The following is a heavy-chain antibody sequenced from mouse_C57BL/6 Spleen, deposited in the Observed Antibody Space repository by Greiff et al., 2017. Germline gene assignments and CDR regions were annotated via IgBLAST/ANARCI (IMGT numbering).Heavy chain of an antibody. D-gene: IGHD2-2*01. CDR3: AREGYGYDRAWFAY. CDR1: GYTFTSYW. CDR2: IDPSDSET. V-gene: IGHV1-52*01. Sequence: QVQLQQPGAELVRPGSSVKLSCKASGYTFTSYWMHWVKQRPIQGLEWIGNIDPSDSETHYNQKFKDKATLTVDKSSSTAYMQLSSLTSEDSAVYYCAREGYGYDRAWFAYWGQVTLVTVSA. J-gene: IGHJ3*01.